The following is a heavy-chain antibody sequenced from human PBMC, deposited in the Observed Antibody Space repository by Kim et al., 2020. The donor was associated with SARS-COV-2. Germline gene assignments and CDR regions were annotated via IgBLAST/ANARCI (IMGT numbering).Heavy chain of an antibody. Sequence: SETLSLTCAVSGGSISSGGYSWSWIRQPPGKGLEWIGYIYHSGSTYYNPSLKSRVTISVDRSKNQFSLKLSSVTAADTAVYYCARVLQRLAAAGRGTWFDPWGQGTLVTVSS. V-gene: IGHV4-30-2*01. D-gene: IGHD6-13*01. CDR2: IYHSGST. CDR1: GGSISSGGYS. J-gene: IGHJ5*02. CDR3: ARVLQRLAAAGRGTWFDP.